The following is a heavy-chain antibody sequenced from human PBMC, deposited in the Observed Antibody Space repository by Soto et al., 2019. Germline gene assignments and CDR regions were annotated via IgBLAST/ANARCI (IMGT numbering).Heavy chain of an antibody. V-gene: IGHV3-30*03. J-gene: IGHJ3*02. CDR3: HNAFDI. CDR1: GFTFSSYG. CDR2: ISYDGSNK. Sequence: GGSLRLSCAASGFTFSSYGMHWVRQAPGKGLEWVAVISYDGSNKYYADSVKGRFTISRDNSKNTLYLQMNSLRAEDAAVYYCHNAFDIWGQGTMVTVSS.